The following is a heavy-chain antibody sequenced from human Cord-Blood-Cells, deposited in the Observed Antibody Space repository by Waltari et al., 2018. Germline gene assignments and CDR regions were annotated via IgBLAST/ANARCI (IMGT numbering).Heavy chain of an antibody. CDR2: ISSSSSTI. J-gene: IGHJ4*02. D-gene: IGHD6-6*01. CDR3: ARDFRTMYSSSSYFDY. Sequence: EVQLVESGGGLVQPGGSLSLSCAASGFTFSSYSMNWVRQAPGKGLEWVSYISSSSSTIYYADSVKGRFTISRDNAKNSLYLQMNSLRDEDTAVYYCARDFRTMYSSSSYFDYWGQGTLVTVSS. V-gene: IGHV3-48*02. CDR1: GFTFSSYS.